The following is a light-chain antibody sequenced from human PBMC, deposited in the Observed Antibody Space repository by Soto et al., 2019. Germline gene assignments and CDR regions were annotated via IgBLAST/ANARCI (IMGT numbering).Light chain of an antibody. CDR1: QSVSSNY. V-gene: IGKV3-20*01. J-gene: IGKJ1*01. Sequence: EIVLTQSPGTLSLSPGERATLSCRASQSVSSNYLAWYQQKPGQAPRLLISGASSRATGIPARFSGSGSGTDFALTISRLEPEDSAVFYCQQYGTSKWTFGQGTKVEIK. CDR3: QQYGTSKWT. CDR2: GAS.